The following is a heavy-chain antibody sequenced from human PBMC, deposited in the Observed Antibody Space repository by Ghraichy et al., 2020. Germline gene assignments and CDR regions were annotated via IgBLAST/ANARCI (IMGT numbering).Heavy chain of an antibody. CDR3: AGSGSYYVWVAPDYYGMDV. CDR2: ISSSSSYI. J-gene: IGHJ6*02. CDR1: GFTFSSYS. Sequence: GGSLRLSCAASGFTFSSYSMNWVRQAPGKGLEWVSSISSSSSYIYYADSVKGRFTISRDNAKNSLYLQMNSLRAEDTAVYYCAGSGSYYVWVAPDYYGMDVWGQGTTVTVSS. V-gene: IGHV3-21*01. D-gene: IGHD1-26*01.